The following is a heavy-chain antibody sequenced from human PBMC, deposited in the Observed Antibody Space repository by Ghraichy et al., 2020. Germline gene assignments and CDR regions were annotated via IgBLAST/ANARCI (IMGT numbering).Heavy chain of an antibody. V-gene: IGHV3-23*01. D-gene: IGHD3-10*01. J-gene: IGHJ4*02. CDR3: AKDRPATMVRGSIITGFDY. CDR1: GFTFSNYA. Sequence: GGSLRLSCAASGFTFSNYAMSWVRQAPGKGLEWVSSISAGGGSTYYADSVRGRFTISRDNSKNTLYLQMNSLRAEDTAIYYCAKDRPATMVRGSIITGFDYWGQGTLVTVSS. CDR2: ISAGGGST.